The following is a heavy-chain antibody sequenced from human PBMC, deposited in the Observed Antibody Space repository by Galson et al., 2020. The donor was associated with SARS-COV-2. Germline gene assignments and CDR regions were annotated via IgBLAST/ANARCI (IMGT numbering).Heavy chain of an antibody. CDR3: ARDRQASAGSHFGY. D-gene: IGHD6-13*01. Sequence: SQTLSLTCTVSGGSISSSSYYWGWIRQPPGTGLEWIGSIYYSGSTYYNPSLKSRVTISVDTSKNQFSLKLSSVTAADTAVYYCARDRQASAGSHFGYWGQGTLVTVSS. V-gene: IGHV4-39*07. CDR2: IYYSGST. J-gene: IGHJ4*02. CDR1: GGSISSSSYY.